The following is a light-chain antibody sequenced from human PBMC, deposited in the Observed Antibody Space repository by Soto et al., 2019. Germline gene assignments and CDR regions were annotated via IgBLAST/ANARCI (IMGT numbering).Light chain of an antibody. Sequence: IQLTQAPSSLSASVGDRVTITCRASQGISNYVTWYQQKPGTAPKLLIYAASTLQSGVPPRFSGSGSGTDFSLTISSLQPADFATYYCQQVNSFIVIFGQGTRLEMK. CDR1: QGISNY. V-gene: IGKV1-9*01. CDR3: QQVNSFIVI. CDR2: AAS. J-gene: IGKJ5*01.